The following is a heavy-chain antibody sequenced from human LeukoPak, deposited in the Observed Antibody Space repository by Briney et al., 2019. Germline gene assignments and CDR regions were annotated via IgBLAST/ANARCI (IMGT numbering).Heavy chain of an antibody. Sequence: TGGSLRLSCAASGCTFSSYGMHWVRQAPGKGLEWVAVIWYDGSNKYYADSVKGRFTISRDNAKNSLYLQMNSLRAEDTDLYYCARDQTGGAFDIWGQGTMVTVSS. V-gene: IGHV3-33*01. CDR3: ARDQTGGAFDI. J-gene: IGHJ3*02. CDR1: GCTFSSYG. D-gene: IGHD7-27*01. CDR2: IWYDGSNK.